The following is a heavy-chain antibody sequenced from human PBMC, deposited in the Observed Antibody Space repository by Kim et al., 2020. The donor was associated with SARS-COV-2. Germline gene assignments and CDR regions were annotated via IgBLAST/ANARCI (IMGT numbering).Heavy chain of an antibody. D-gene: IGHD5-12*01. V-gene: IGHV5-51*01. CDR3: ARPDSGYDNTDY. J-gene: IGHJ4*02. Sequence: RYSPSFQGQVTISADKSISTAYLQWSSLKASDTAMYYCARPDSGYDNTDYWGQGTLVTVSS.